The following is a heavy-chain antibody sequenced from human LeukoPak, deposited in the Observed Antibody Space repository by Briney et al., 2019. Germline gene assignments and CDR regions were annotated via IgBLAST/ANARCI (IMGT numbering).Heavy chain of an antibody. D-gene: IGHD5-18*01. CDR3: AKAGEYSFGSFDY. CDR1: RFTFSNYA. Sequence: PGGSLRLSCAASRFTFSNYAMSWVRQAPGKGLEWVSAISGSGGSTYYADSVKGRFTISRDNSKNTLYLQMNSLRAEDTAVYYCAKAGEYSFGSFDYWGQGTLVTVSS. J-gene: IGHJ4*02. CDR2: ISGSGGST. V-gene: IGHV3-23*01.